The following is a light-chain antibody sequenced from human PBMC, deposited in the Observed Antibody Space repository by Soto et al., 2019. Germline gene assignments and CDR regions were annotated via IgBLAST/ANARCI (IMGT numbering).Light chain of an antibody. CDR2: SNN. Sequence: QSVLTQPPSASVTPGQRVTISCSGSSSNIGSNYVYWYQQLPGTAPKLLIYSNNQRPSGVPDRFSGSKSDTSASLAISGLRSEEEAEYYCAAWDDRLSGRVFGGGTNLTV. CDR1: SSNIGSNY. V-gene: IGLV1-47*02. CDR3: AAWDDRLSGRV. J-gene: IGLJ3*02.